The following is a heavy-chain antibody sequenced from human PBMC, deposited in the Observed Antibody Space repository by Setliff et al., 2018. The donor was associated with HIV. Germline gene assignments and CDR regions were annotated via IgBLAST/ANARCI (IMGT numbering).Heavy chain of an antibody. V-gene: IGHV4-39*01. D-gene: IGHD3-10*01. CDR1: DGSIRSSDYY. CDR3: ARHRVITGSFDS. Sequence: KPSETLSLTCTVSDGSIRSSDYYWGWIRQSPGVGLEWIGSIFYSGRAYYNPSLKSRVTISVDTSKNQFSLRVNSVTAADTAVFYCARHRVITGSFDSWGQGTLVTVSS. CDR2: IFYSGRA. J-gene: IGHJ4*02.